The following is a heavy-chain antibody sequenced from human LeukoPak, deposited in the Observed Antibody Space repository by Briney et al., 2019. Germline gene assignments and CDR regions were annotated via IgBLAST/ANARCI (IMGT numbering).Heavy chain of an antibody. CDR1: GGSISSGDYY. Sequence: YPSETLSLTCTVSGGSISSGDYYWSWIRQPPGKGLEWIGYIYYSGSTYYNPSLKSRVTISVDTSKNQFSLKLSSVTAADTAVYYCASGNRGYDFWSGYYVNWFDPWGQGTLVTVSS. D-gene: IGHD3-3*01. J-gene: IGHJ5*02. CDR3: ASGNRGYDFWSGYYVNWFDP. CDR2: IYYSGST. V-gene: IGHV4-30-4*08.